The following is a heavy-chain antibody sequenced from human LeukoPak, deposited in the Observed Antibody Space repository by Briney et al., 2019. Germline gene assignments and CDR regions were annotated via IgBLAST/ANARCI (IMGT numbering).Heavy chain of an antibody. D-gene: IGHD5-12*01. CDR1: GFTFSSYG. V-gene: IGHV3-30*18. CDR3: AKDRLGSGYDYALDY. CDR2: ISYDGSNK. J-gene: IGHJ4*02. Sequence: PGGSLRLSCAASGFTFSSYGMHWVRQAPGKGLEWVAVISYDGSNKYYADSVKGRFTISRDNSKNTLYLQMNSLRAEDTAVYYCAKDRLGSGYDYALDYWGQGTLVTVSS.